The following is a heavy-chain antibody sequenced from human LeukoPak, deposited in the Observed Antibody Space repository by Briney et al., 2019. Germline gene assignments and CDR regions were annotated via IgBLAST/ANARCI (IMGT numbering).Heavy chain of an antibody. J-gene: IGHJ3*02. D-gene: IGHD6-25*01. CDR3: AKDQRGLGTGDAFDI. V-gene: IGHV3-23*01. Sequence: GGSLRLSCAASGFTFSSYAMSWVRQAPGKGLEWVSAISGSGGSTYYADSVKGRFTISRDNSKNTLYLQMDSLRAEDTAVYYCAKDQRGLGTGDAFDIWGQGTMVTVSS. CDR2: ISGSGGST. CDR1: GFTFSSYA.